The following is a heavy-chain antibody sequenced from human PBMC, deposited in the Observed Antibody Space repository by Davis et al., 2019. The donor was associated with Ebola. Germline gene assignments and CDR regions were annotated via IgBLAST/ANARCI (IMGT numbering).Heavy chain of an antibody. J-gene: IGHJ4*02. CDR1: GGTFSSYA. Sequence: ASVKVSCKASGGTFSSYAISWVRQAPGQRLEWMGWINAGNGNTKYSQKLQGRVTITRDTSASTAYMELSSLRSEDTAVYYCARGYGSYYSFDYWGQGTLVTVSS. V-gene: IGHV1-3*01. CDR2: INAGNGNT. CDR3: ARGYGSYYSFDY. D-gene: IGHD1-26*01.